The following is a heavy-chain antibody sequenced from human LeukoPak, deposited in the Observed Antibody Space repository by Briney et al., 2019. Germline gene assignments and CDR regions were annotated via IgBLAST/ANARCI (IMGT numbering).Heavy chain of an antibody. D-gene: IGHD2-2*01. V-gene: IGHV4-34*01. CDR2: INHSGST. CDR1: GGSFSGYY. J-gene: IGHJ4*02. Sequence: SETLSLTCAVYGGSFSGYYWSWIRQPPGKGLEWIGEINHSGSTNYNPSLKSRVTISVDTSKNQFSLKLSSVTAADTAVYYCARGSGVPAAISDYFDYWGQGTLVTVSS. CDR3: ARGSGVPAAISDYFDY.